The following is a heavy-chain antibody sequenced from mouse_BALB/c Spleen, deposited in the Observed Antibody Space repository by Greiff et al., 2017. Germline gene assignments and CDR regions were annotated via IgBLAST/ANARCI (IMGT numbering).Heavy chain of an antibody. D-gene: IGHD2-1*01. V-gene: IGHV14-3*02. Sequence: VQLQQSGAELVKPGASVKLSCTASGFNIKDTYMHWVKQRPEQGLEWIGRIDPANGNTKYDPKFQGKATITADTSSNTAYLQLSSLTSEDTAVYYCARPIYYGNYFDYWGQGTTLTVSS. J-gene: IGHJ2*01. CDR3: ARPIYYGNYFDY. CDR1: GFNIKDTY. CDR2: IDPANGNT.